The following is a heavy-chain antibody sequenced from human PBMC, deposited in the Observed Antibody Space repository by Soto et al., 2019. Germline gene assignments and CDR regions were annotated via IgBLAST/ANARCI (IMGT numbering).Heavy chain of an antibody. D-gene: IGHD2-15*01. Sequence: GASVKVSCKASGGTFSSYSISWLRQAPGQGLEWLGGIIPVFGRTNYAQQFQGRVTITADESTSTAYMQLSSLRSGDTAVYYCARSGGLDRDFNYWGQGSLVTVSS. J-gene: IGHJ4*02. CDR1: GGTFSSYS. V-gene: IGHV1-69*13. CDR2: IIPVFGRT. CDR3: ARSGGLDRDFNY.